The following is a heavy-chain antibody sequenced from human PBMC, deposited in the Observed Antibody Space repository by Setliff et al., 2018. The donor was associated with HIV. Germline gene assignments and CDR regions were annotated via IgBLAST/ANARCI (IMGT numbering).Heavy chain of an antibody. V-gene: IGHV1-2*02. Sequence: ASVKVSGKTSGYTFIDNYIHWVRQAPGQGLEWMAWINAYTGDTNYAQKFQGSVTVTRDTSISTAYMELSRLRSDDTAVYYCARDWKHVFDIWGQGTMVTVSS. CDR1: GYTFIDNY. CDR2: INAYTGDT. CDR3: ARDWKHVFDI. J-gene: IGHJ3*02. D-gene: IGHD1-1*01.